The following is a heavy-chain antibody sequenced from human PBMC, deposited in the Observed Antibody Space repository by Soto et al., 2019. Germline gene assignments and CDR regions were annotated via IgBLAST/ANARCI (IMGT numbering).Heavy chain of an antibody. CDR3: ARDRGYDAHDYYYNAMDV. D-gene: IGHD2-15*01. V-gene: IGHV3-21*01. CDR2: IRGFSPYT. CDR1: GFTFRSYT. J-gene: IGHJ6*02. Sequence: PEGSLSLSGVASGFTFRSYTMNWVRQAPGKGLEWVSAIRGFSPYTFYADSVRGRFTIPRDNAKNSLYLQMNTLRDEDTAVYYCARDRGYDAHDYYYNAMDVWGQGTMVTVSS.